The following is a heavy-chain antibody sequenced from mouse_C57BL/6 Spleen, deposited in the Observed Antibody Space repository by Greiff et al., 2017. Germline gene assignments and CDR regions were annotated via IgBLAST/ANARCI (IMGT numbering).Heavy chain of an antibody. D-gene: IGHD1-1*01. CDR2: IYPRSGNT. CDR1: GYTFTSYG. Sequence: VQLQQSGAELARPGASVKLSCKASGYTFTSYGISWVKQRTGQGLEWIGEIYPRSGNTYYNEKFKGKATLTADKSSSTAYMELRSLTSEDSAVYFCAREEDYYGSPYFDYWGQGTTLTVSS. CDR3: AREEDYYGSPYFDY. V-gene: IGHV1-81*01. J-gene: IGHJ2*01.